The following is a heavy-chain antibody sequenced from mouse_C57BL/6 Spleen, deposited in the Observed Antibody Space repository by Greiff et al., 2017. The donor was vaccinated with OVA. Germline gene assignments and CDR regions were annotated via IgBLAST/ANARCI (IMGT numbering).Heavy chain of an antibody. CDR1: GFSLTSYG. D-gene: IGHD3-2*02. V-gene: IGHV2-2*01. J-gene: IGHJ2*01. CDR3: ARGGSGPFDY. CDR2: IWSGGST. Sequence: VKVVESGPGLVQPSQSLSITCTVSGFSLTSYGVHWVRQSPGKGLEWLGVIWSGGSTDYNAAFISRLTISNDKSKSQVFIKMNSLQADDTAVYYCARGGSGPFDYWGQGTTLTVSS.